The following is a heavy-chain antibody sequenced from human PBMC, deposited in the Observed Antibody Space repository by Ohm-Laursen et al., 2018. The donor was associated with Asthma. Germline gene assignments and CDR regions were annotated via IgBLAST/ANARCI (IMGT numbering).Heavy chain of an antibody. V-gene: IGHV3-11*06. D-gene: IGHD2-15*01. CDR2: ISRSSSFT. Sequence: LSLTCAASGFTLSDYYMIWIRLAPGKGLEWVSIISRSSSFTNYADSVKGRFTISRDNAKNSLYLQVNSLRAEDTAVYFCARVVLEAAIIDYWGQGTLVTVSS. J-gene: IGHJ4*02. CDR1: GFTLSDYY. CDR3: ARVVLEAAIIDY.